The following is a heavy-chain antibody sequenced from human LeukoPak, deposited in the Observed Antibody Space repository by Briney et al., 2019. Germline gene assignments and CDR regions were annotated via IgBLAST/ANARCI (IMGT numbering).Heavy chain of an antibody. CDR2: IYTSGST. CDR3: ARGPTTVPRLYYYYGMDV. D-gene: IGHD4-17*01. Sequence: SETLSLTCTVSGGSISSGSYYWNWIRQPAGTRLEWIGRIYTSGSTNYNPSLKSRITIPVNTPKNKFSLKLSPVTAAITAVYSRARGPTTVPRLYYYYGMDVWGQGTTVTVSS. CDR1: GGSISSGSYY. J-gene: IGHJ6*02. V-gene: IGHV4-61*02.